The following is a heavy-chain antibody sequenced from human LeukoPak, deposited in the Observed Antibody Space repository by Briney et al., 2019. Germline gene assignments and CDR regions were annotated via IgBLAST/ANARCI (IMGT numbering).Heavy chain of an antibody. Sequence: SVKVSCKASGGTFSNYAISWVRQAPGQGLEWMGKIIPILRITNYAQKFQGRVTITADKSTNTACMEMSSLRSDDTAVYYCALRDNWFDPWGQGTLVTVSS. V-gene: IGHV1-69*04. CDR1: GGTFSNYA. CDR2: IIPILRIT. J-gene: IGHJ5*02. CDR3: ALRDNWFDP. D-gene: IGHD3-16*01.